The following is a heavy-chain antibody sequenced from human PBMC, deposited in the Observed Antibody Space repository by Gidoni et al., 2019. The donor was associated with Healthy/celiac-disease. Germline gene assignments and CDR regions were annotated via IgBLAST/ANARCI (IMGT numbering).Heavy chain of an antibody. V-gene: IGHV4-39*01. D-gene: IGHD6-19*01. CDR2: IYYSGST. Sequence: QLQLQESGPGLVKPSETLSLTCTVSGGSISSSSYYWGWIRQPPGKGLEWIGSIYYSGSTYYNPSLKSRVTISVDTSKNQFSLKLSSVTAADTAVYYCASRPWSSGWHVLINYFDYWGQGTLVTVSS. CDR1: GGSISSSSYY. J-gene: IGHJ4*02. CDR3: ASRPWSSGWHVLINYFDY.